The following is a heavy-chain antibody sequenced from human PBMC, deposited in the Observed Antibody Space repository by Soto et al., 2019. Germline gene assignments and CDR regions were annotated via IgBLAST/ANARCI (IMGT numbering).Heavy chain of an antibody. V-gene: IGHV4-4*02. CDR2: IYHSGST. CDR3: ARVSGSYYYGMDV. Sequence: QVQLQESGPGLVKPSGTLSLTCAVSGGSISSSNCWSWVRQPPGKGLEWIGEIYHSGSTNFNPSLKSPDTITIDKSKNQFSLKANSVTAADTAVYYGARVSGSYYYGMDVWGQGTTVTVSS. J-gene: IGHJ6*02. CDR1: GGSISSSNC.